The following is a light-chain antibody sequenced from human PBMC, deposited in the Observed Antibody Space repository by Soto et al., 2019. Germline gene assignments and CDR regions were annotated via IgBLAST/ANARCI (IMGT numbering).Light chain of an antibody. CDR1: QSVSSTS. CDR2: GAS. V-gene: IGKV3-20*01. CDR3: QQYGSSPPLT. J-gene: IGKJ4*01. Sequence: EIVLTQSPGTLSLSPGERATLSCRAIQSVSSTSLAWYQQKPGQAPRLLIYGASSRATGIPDRFSGSGSGTDFTLTISRLEPEDFAVYYCQQYGSSPPLTFGGGTKVDIK.